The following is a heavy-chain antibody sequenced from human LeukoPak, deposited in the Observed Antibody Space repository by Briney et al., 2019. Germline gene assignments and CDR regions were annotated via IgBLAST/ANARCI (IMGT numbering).Heavy chain of an antibody. Sequence: SETLSLTCVVYGGSFSGYYWSWIRQPPGKGLEWIGEINHSGSTNYNPSLKSRVTISVDTSKNQFSLKLSSVTAADTAVYYCARSRRTTPRTDAFDIWGQGTMVTVSS. J-gene: IGHJ3*02. D-gene: IGHD1-7*01. CDR2: INHSGST. V-gene: IGHV4-34*01. CDR1: GGSFSGYY. CDR3: ARSRRTTPRTDAFDI.